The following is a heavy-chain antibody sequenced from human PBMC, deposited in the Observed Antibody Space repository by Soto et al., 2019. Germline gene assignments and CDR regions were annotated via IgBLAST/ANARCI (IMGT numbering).Heavy chain of an antibody. CDR1: GASVSSPDDS. Sequence: QVHLQESGPGLVRPSQTLSLTCSVSGASVSSPDDSWTWIRQRPGQGLEWIGYFSYTVTTYYSPSLRSRVSNSIDKKRHTFFHERTSVTVADKAVYFCGTDGSTDGDYPGEDNHFDFFGQGHMVTVSS. J-gene: IGHJ4*02. V-gene: IGHV4-31*03. CDR3: GTDGSTDGDYPGEDNHFDF. D-gene: IGHD4-17*01. CDR2: FSYTVTT.